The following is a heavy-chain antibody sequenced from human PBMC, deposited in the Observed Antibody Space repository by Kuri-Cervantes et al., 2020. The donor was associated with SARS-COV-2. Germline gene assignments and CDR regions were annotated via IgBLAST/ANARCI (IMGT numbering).Heavy chain of an antibody. V-gene: IGHV3-64D*06. D-gene: IGHD2-8*01. CDR3: VTDRLGVHDS. Sequence: GESLKISCSTSGFTFSNYAMHWVREAPGGGLEYVSAISSNGGGTNYADSVKGRFTISRDNSQNTLYLQMNSLRSEDTAVYYCVTDRLGVHDSWGQGTLVTVSS. J-gene: IGHJ4*02. CDR1: GFTFSNYA. CDR2: ISSNGGGT.